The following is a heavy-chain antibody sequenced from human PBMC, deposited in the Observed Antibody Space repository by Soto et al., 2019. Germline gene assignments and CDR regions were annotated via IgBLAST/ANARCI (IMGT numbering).Heavy chain of an antibody. D-gene: IGHD3-3*01. CDR3: ARDPSPYDFWSGSKRPYGLDV. V-gene: IGHV3-21*01. Sequence: GGSLRLSCAASGFTFSSYSMNWVRQAPGKGLEWASSISTSSSYKYYADSVKGRFTISRDNAKNSLYLQMNSLRAEDTAVYYCARDPSPYDFWSGSKRPYGLDVWGQGTTVTVSS. CDR1: GFTFSSYS. J-gene: IGHJ6*02. CDR2: ISTSSSYK.